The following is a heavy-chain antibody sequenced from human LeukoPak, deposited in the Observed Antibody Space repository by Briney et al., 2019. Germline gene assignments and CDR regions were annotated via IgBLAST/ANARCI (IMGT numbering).Heavy chain of an antibody. CDR2: ISHTGNT. Sequence: PSETLSLTCAVYGGSFTGYYLTWIRQPPGKGLEWIGEISHTGNTNYNPSLKSRVTISVDTSKNQFSLRLRSVTAADTAVYYCARGWVVTAYAPFDPWGQGTLVTVSS. CDR3: ARGWVVTAYAPFDP. V-gene: IGHV4-34*01. D-gene: IGHD2-21*02. J-gene: IGHJ5*02. CDR1: GGSFTGYY.